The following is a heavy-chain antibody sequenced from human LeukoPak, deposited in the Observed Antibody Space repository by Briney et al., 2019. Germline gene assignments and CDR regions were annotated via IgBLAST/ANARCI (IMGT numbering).Heavy chain of an antibody. Sequence: ASVKVSCKASGYTFTAYYMHWVRQAPGQGLEWMGWINPNSGGTNYAQKFQGRVTVTRDTSISTAYMELSSLTSDDTAVYYCAREGLGGLLSNYWGQGTLVTVSS. V-gene: IGHV1-2*02. CDR3: AREGLGGLLSNY. J-gene: IGHJ4*02. D-gene: IGHD2-15*01. CDR1: GYTFTAYY. CDR2: INPNSGGT.